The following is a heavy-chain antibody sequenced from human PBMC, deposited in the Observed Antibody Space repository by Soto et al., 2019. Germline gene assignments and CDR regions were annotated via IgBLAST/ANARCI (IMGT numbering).Heavy chain of an antibody. J-gene: IGHJ5*02. CDR1: GGSISSGDYY. D-gene: IGHD2-2*01. Sequence: QVQLQESGPGLVKPSQTLSLTCTVSGGSISSGDYYWSWIRQPPGKGLEWIGYIYYSGSTYYNPSSKSRVTRSGDTAKIQFSLKRSSVTAADTAVYYCAREPYCSSTSCTPHNWFDPWGQGTLVTVSS. V-gene: IGHV4-30-4*01. CDR3: AREPYCSSTSCTPHNWFDP. CDR2: IYYSGST.